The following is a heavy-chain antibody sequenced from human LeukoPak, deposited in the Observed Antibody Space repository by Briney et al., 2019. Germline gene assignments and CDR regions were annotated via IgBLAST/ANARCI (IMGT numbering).Heavy chain of an antibody. J-gene: IGHJ6*02. CDR1: GFTFRNYS. CDR3: ARVPDSSGSWLWPSYYYYYGMDV. V-gene: IGHV3-21*01. D-gene: IGHD3-9*01. CDR2: ISFSSGYI. Sequence: TGGSLRLSCAASGFTFRNYSMDWVRQAPGKGLEWVSSISFSSGYIYYADSVKGRFTISRDNSKNTLYLQMNSLRAEDTAVYYCARVPDSSGSWLWPSYYYYYGMDVWGQGTTVTVSS.